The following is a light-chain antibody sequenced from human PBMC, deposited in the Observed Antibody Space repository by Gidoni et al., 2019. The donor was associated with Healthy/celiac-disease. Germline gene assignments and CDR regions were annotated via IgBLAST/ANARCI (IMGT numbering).Light chain of an antibody. J-gene: IGKJ2*01. CDR1: QSVSSY. Sequence: EIVLTQSPATLSLSPGERATLPCRASQSVSSYSAWYQQKPGQAPRLLIYDASNRATGIPARFSGSGSGTDFTLTISSLEPEDFAVYYCQQRSNWPPKYTFGQGTKLEIK. CDR2: DAS. CDR3: QQRSNWPPKYT. V-gene: IGKV3-11*01.